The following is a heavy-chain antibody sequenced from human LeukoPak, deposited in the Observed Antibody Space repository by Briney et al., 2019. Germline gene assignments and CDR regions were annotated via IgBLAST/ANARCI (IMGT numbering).Heavy chain of an antibody. D-gene: IGHD4-17*01. CDR1: GGFISSYY. J-gene: IGHJ6*03. V-gene: IGHV4-4*07. CDR2: IYTSGST. CDR3: AGGTTVTSFDYYYYYMDV. Sequence: SETLSLTCTVSGGFISSYYWSWIRQPAGKGLEWIGRIYTSGSTNYNSSLKSRVTMSVDTSKNQFSLKLSSVTAADTAVYYCAGGTTVTSFDYYYYYMDVWGKGTTVTVSS.